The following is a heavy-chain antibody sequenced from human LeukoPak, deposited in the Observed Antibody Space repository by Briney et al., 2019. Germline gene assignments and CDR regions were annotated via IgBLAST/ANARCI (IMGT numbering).Heavy chain of an antibody. CDR3: ARHAQAAGIHYYYYMDV. CDR2: IYYSGST. D-gene: IGHD6-13*01. Sequence: PSETLSLTCTVSGGSISSYYWSWIRQPPGKGLEWIGYIYYSGSTNYNPSLKSRVTISVDTSKNQFSLKLSSVTAADTAVYYCARHAQAAGIHYYYYMDVWGKGTTVTVSS. J-gene: IGHJ6*03. CDR1: GGSISSYY. V-gene: IGHV4-59*08.